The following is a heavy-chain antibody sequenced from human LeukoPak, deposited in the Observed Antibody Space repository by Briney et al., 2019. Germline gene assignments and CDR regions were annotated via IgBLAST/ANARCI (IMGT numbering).Heavy chain of an antibody. Sequence: GGSLRLSCAASGFTFSGYWMHWVRQAPGKGLVWVSRIYTDGSRTNYADSVWGRFTISRDNAKNTLYLQLDSLRAEDTAVYYCARGDHVGYFLDYWGQGTLVTVSS. CDR2: IYTDGSRT. D-gene: IGHD1-26*01. V-gene: IGHV3-74*01. CDR3: ARGDHVGYFLDY. J-gene: IGHJ4*02. CDR1: GFTFSGYW.